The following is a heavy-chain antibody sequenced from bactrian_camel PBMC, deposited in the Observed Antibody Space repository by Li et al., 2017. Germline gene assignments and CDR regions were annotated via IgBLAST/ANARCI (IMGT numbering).Heavy chain of an antibody. D-gene: IGHD4*01. V-gene: IGHV3S64*01. Sequence: VESGGGLVQPGGSLRLSCATSGFTFHDYALNWVRQSPGKEREGVAVVYTGNGVNYYADSVKGRFTIANDNAKNTVFLQMNSLKPEDTAMYYCVADGARLWINGSIQCRFSGYNFSGQGTQVTVS. CDR1: GFTFHDYA. CDR2: VYTGNGVN. J-gene: IGHJ4*01. CDR3: VADGARLWINGSIQCRFSGYNF.